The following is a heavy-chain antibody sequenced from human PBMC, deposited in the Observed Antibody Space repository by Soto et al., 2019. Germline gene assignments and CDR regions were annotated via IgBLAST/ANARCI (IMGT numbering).Heavy chain of an antibody. V-gene: IGHV3-48*02. CDR3: ATDLGALYHDRDRQIPHLDS. CDR1: AFTLSNNG. CDR2: ISIGDTFI. J-gene: IGHJ4*02. Sequence: EVQLVESGGGLVQPGGSLRLSCTAPAFTLSNNGMNWVRQAPGKGLEWISFISIGDTFIYYADSVKGRFTITRDRAKNSLYPQMNRLRDEDTAVYFPATDLGALYHDRDRQIPHLDSWGQGTLVTVSS. D-gene: IGHD1-26*01.